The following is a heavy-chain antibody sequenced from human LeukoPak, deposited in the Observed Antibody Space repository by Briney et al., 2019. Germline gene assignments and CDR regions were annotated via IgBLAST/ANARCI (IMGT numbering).Heavy chain of an antibody. J-gene: IGHJ3*02. Sequence: SETLSLTCAVYGGSFSGYYWSWIRQPPGKGLEWIGEINHSGSTNYNPSLKSRVTISVDTSKNQFSLKLSSVTAADTAVYYCARGGNMVRGVITAFEIWGQGTMVTVSS. V-gene: IGHV4-34*01. CDR1: GGSFSGYY. D-gene: IGHD3-10*01. CDR3: ARGGNMVRGVITAFEI. CDR2: INHSGST.